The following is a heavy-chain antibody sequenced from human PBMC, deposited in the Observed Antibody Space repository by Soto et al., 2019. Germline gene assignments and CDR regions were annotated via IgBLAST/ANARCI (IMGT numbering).Heavy chain of an antibody. Sequence: QVQLQESGPGLVKPSETLSLTCTVSGGSVNSDDYYWSWIHQPPGKGLEWIGYIYSSGRTNYNPSLMSRVTISLDTSRNQFSLKLSSVTAADTAVFFCAREYSNSPEAFDSWGQGTLVTVSS. CDR3: AREYSNSPEAFDS. J-gene: IGHJ4*02. CDR1: GGSVNSDDYY. V-gene: IGHV4-61*08. CDR2: IYSSGRT. D-gene: IGHD1-26*01.